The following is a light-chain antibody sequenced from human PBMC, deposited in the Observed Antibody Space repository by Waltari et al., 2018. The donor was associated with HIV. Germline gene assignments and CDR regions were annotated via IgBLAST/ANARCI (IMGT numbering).Light chain of an antibody. Sequence: IVLTQSPGTLSLSPGERATLSCRASQSFSSKYLAWYQQKPGRAPRLLIYGASSRATGIPDRFTGSGSGTDFTLTISSLEPEDFAVYYCQLYVDLPTYTCGQGTKLEI. J-gene: IGKJ2*01. V-gene: IGKV3-20*01. CDR2: GAS. CDR1: QSFSSKY. CDR3: QLYVDLPTYT.